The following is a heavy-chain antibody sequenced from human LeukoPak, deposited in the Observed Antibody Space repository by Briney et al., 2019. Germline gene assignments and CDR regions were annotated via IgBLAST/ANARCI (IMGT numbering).Heavy chain of an antibody. CDR1: GFTFSDYY. J-gene: IGHJ3*01. V-gene: IGHV3-11*05. CDR3: ARVPSSSHLDY. CDR2: ISSSSSYT. Sequence: GGSLRLSCAASGFTFSDYYMSWIRQAPGKGLEWVSYISSSSSYTNYADSVKGRFTISRDNAKNSLYLQMNSLRAEDTAVYYCARVPSSSHLDYWGQGTMVTVSS. D-gene: IGHD6-13*01.